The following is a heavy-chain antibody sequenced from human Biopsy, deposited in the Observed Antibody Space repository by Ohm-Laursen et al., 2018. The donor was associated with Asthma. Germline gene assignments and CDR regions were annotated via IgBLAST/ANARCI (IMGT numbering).Heavy chain of an antibody. D-gene: IGHD3-22*01. CDR3: ARGDSSNWSHYYFDY. Sequence: GSLRLSCTASRFTYEMHWVRQAPGKGLEWVSVIYSGGTSHTADSVRGRSTISRDYSKNTLYLQMHSLRAEDTAVYYCARGDSSNWSHYYFDYWGQGTLVTVSS. J-gene: IGHJ4*02. V-gene: IGHV3-53*01. CDR1: RFTYE. CDR2: IYSGGTS.